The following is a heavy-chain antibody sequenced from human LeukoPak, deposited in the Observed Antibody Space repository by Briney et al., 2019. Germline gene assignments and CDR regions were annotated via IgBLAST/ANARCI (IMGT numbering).Heavy chain of an antibody. V-gene: IGHV2-70*11. CDR2: IDWDDDK. D-gene: IGHD2-2*01. CDR3: ARIRVRYCSSTSCYAGGPFGMDV. CDR1: GFSLSTSGMC. Sequence: SGPTLVNPTQTLTLTCTFSGFSLSTSGMCVSWIRQPSGKALEWLARIDWDDDKYYSTSLKTRLTISKDTSKNQVVLTMTNMDPVDTATYYCARIRVRYCSSTSCYAGGPFGMDVWGQGTTVTVSS. J-gene: IGHJ6*02.